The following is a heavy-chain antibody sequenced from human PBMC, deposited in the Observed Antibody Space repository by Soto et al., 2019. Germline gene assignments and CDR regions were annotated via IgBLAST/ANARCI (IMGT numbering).Heavy chain of an antibody. J-gene: IGHJ6*03. CDR2: IDPSDSYT. CDR3: ARHLAVADPYYYYYMDV. V-gene: IGHV5-10-1*01. CDR1: GYSFTSYW. D-gene: IGHD6-19*01. Sequence: GESLKISCKGSGYSFTSYWISWVRQMPGKGLEWMGRIDPSDSYTNYSPSFQGHVTISADKSISTAYLQWSSLKASDTAMYYCARHLAVADPYYYYYMDVWGKGTTVTVSS.